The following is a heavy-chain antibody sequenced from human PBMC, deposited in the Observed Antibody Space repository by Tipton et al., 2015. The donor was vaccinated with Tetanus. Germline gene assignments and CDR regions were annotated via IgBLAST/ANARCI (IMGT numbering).Heavy chain of an antibody. CDR1: GGSVSSGAYC. J-gene: IGHJ5*02. CDR3: ARGGDNLTFQRPTGRWFHP. D-gene: IGHD1-1*01. CDR2: ISSRGST. Sequence: TLSLTCTVSGGSVSSGAYCWSWIRQHPGKGLESIGCISSRGSTYYNPSLTSRVSISVDTSKNQFSLKLTSVTAADTAIYYCARGGDNLTFQRPTGRWFHPWGHGPLVPVSS. V-gene: IGHV4-31*03.